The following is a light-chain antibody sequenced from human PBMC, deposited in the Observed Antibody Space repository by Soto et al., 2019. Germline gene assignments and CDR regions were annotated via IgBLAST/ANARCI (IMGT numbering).Light chain of an antibody. J-gene: IGKJ1*01. Sequence: EIVLTQSPGTLSLSPGERASLSCRASQSVSSTYLAWYQQKPGQAPRLLIYATSTRATGIPDRFSGSGSGTYFPLTISRLEPEDFPVYYCQQSGRSLWTCGQGTKVEIK. CDR1: QSVSSTY. CDR3: QQSGRSLWT. V-gene: IGKV3-20*01. CDR2: ATS.